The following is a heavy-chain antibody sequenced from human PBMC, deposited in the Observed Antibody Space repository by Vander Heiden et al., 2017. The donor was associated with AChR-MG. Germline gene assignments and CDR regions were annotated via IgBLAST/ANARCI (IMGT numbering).Heavy chain of an antibody. CDR3: AKAGGSG. V-gene: IGHV3-23*01. CDR2: FSGRAHDT. D-gene: IGHD6-19*01. J-gene: IGHJ4*02. Sequence: EVALLESGGGLVQPGGSQRLDCAACGFTLRNQAMSCVRQATGKGLEWVSGFSGRAHDTDYAGSVNGRFTISRDNSKNTMYLQMSSLRDDDTAVYYCAKAGGSGWGQGTLVTVSS. CDR1: GFTLRNQA.